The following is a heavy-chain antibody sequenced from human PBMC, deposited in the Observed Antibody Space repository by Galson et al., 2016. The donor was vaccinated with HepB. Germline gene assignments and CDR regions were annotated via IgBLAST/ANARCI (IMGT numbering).Heavy chain of an antibody. CDR2: IYSGGST. J-gene: IGHJ4*02. Sequence: SLRLSCAASGFTVSSNYMTWVRQDPGKGLEWVSVIYSGGSTFYADSVKGRITIYRHNSQNTLYLQMDSLRVEDTAVYYCICELGVVIRRHYWGQGTLVTVSS. CDR1: GFTVSSNY. D-gene: IGHD3-3*01. V-gene: IGHV3-53*04. CDR3: ICELGVVIRRHY.